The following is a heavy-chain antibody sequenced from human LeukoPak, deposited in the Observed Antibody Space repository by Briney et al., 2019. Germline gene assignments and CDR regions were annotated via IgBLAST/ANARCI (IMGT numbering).Heavy chain of an antibody. D-gene: IGHD3-10*01. Sequence: ASVKVSCKASGYTFTSYDINWVRQATGQGLEWMGWMNPNSGNTGYAQKFQGRVTMTRDTSTSTVYMELSSLRSEDTAVYYCARADDTMVLDYWGQGTLVTVSS. V-gene: IGHV1-8*01. CDR2: MNPNSGNT. J-gene: IGHJ4*02. CDR1: GYTFTSYD. CDR3: ARADDTMVLDY.